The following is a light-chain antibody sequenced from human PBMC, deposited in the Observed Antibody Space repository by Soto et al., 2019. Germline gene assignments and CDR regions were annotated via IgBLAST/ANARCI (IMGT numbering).Light chain of an antibody. CDR3: QQYNNWPPIT. CDR2: GTS. CDR1: ERIYSAY. V-gene: IGKV3-15*01. Sequence: EIVMTQSPATLSVSPGERAXLXXXXXERIYSAYLGWYQQTPGQAPRLLIYGTSTRDTGIPARFSGSGSGTEFTLTISSLQSEDFAVYYCQQYNNWPPITFGQGTRLEIK. J-gene: IGKJ5*01.